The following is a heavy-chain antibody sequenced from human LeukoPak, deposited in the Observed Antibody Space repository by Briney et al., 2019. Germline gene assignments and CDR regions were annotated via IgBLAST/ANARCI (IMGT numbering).Heavy chain of an antibody. CDR1: GGSFSGYY. CDR2: IYYSGST. CDR3: ARSSGYSSGWYQPYYFDY. D-gene: IGHD6-19*01. J-gene: IGHJ4*02. Sequence: SETLSLTCAVYGGSFSGYYWSWLRQPPGKGLEWIGNIYYSGSTYYNPSLKSRVTISLDTSKNQFSLKLSSVTAADTAVYYCARSSGYSSGWYQPYYFDYWGQGTLVTVSS. V-gene: IGHV4-34*01.